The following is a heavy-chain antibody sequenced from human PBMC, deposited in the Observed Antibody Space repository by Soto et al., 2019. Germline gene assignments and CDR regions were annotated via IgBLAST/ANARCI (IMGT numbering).Heavy chain of an antibody. Sequence: ESGGGVVQPGRSLRLSCAASGFSFENYGMHWVRQAPGRGLEWVAIIWYDGSLQYYAAAVKGRFTISRDNSKNTLYLEMNSLRAEDTAVYYCANLGGDGYNLGQDYNGMDVWGQGTTVIVSS. V-gene: IGHV3-33*06. CDR2: IWYDGSLQ. J-gene: IGHJ6*02. CDR1: GFSFENYG. CDR3: ANLGGDGYNLGQDYNGMDV. D-gene: IGHD5-12*01.